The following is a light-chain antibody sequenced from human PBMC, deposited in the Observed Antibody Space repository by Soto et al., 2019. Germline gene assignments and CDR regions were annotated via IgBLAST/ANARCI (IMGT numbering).Light chain of an antibody. CDR2: GAS. V-gene: IGKV3D-15*01. CDR1: QSVSSRY. Sequence: EIVLTQSTGTLSLSPGGRATLSCGASQSVSSRYLAWYQQRPGQAPRLLIYGASSRATGIPDRFSGSGSGTEFTLTISSLQSEDFAVYYCQQYNNWLQTFGQGTKVDIK. J-gene: IGKJ1*01. CDR3: QQYNNWLQT.